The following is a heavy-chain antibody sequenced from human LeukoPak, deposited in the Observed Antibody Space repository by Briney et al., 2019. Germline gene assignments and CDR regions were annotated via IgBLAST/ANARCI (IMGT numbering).Heavy chain of an antibody. CDR2: INHSGST. CDR3: ARGPRAHYYYDSSGYAH. D-gene: IGHD3-22*01. V-gene: IGHV4-34*01. Sequence: SETLSLTCAAYGGSFSGYYWSWIRQPPGKGLEWIGEINHSGSTNYNPSLKSRVTISVDTSKNQFSLKLSSVTAADTAVYYCARGPRAHYYYDSSGYAHWGQGTLVTVSS. CDR1: GGSFSGYY. J-gene: IGHJ4*02.